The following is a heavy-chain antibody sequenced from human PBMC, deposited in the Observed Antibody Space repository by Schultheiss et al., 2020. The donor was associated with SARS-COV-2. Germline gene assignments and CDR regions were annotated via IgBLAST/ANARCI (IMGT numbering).Heavy chain of an antibody. J-gene: IGHJ4*02. Sequence: GGSLRLSCAASGFTFSSYAMHWVRQAPGKGLEWVAVISGDGSNIYYADSVKGRFTISRDNSKNTLYLQMNSLRAEDTAVYYCARALRDGYNYPFALGYWGQGTLVTVSS. CDR2: ISGDGSNI. CDR1: GFTFSSYA. V-gene: IGHV3-30*04. D-gene: IGHD5-24*01. CDR3: ARALRDGYNYPFALGY.